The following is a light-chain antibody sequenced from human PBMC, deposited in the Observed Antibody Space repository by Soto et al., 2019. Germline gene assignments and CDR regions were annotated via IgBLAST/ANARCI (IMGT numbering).Light chain of an antibody. CDR2: DVS. Sequence: QSVLTQPASVSGSPGQSITISCTGTSSDVGGYNYVSWYQQHPGKAPKLMIYDVSNRPSGVSNRFSGSKSGNTASLTISGLQAEDEADYYCSSYTSSSIFFGTGTKLTV. CDR3: SSYTSSSIF. V-gene: IGLV2-14*01. CDR1: SSDVGGYNY. J-gene: IGLJ1*01.